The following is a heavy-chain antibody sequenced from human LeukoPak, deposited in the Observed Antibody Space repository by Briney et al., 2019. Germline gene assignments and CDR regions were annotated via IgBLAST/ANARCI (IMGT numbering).Heavy chain of an antibody. CDR2: IYDSGNE. CDR1: GGSISTSAFY. CDR3: ARQISDYYYYYMDV. D-gene: IGHD2/OR15-2a*01. J-gene: IGHJ6*03. V-gene: IGHV4-39*01. Sequence: PSETLSLTCTVSGGSISTSAFYWGGIRQPPGKGLEWIGSIYDSGNEFYNPSLKSRVTISSDTSKNQFSLKLNSVTAADTAMYYCARQISDYYYYYMDVWGEGITVTVSS.